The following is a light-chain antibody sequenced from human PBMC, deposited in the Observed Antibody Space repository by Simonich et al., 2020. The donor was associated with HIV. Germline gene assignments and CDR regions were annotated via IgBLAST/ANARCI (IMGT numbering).Light chain of an antibody. CDR1: QSVLYNSNNKNY. CDR3: QQYYSTPPT. J-gene: IGKJ1*01. V-gene: IGKV4-1*01. Sequence: DIVMTQSPDSLAVSLGERATINCKSSQSVLYNSNNKNYIAWYQQKPGQPPKLLIYGASTRESGVPDRFRGSGSETDFTLTISSLQAEDVAVYYCQQYYSTPPTFGQGTKVEIK. CDR2: GAS.